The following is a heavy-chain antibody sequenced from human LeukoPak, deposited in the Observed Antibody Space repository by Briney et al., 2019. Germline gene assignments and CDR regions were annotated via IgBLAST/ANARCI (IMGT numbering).Heavy chain of an antibody. CDR3: VRERPLGYHMDV. J-gene: IGHJ6*03. Sequence: GGSLRLSCAASGFTVSSNYMSWVRQAPGKGLEWVSVIYSGGSTYYADSVKGRFTISRDNSKNTLYLQMNSLRAEDTAVYHCVRERPLGYHMDVWGKGTTVTVSS. D-gene: IGHD6-6*01. CDR1: GFTVSSNY. V-gene: IGHV3-53*01. CDR2: IYSGGST.